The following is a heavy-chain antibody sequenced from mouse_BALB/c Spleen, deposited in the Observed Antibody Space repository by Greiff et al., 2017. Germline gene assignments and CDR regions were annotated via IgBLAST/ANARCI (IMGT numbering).Heavy chain of an antibody. V-gene: IGHV2-6-7*01. CDR2: IWGDGST. J-gene: IGHJ4*01. Sequence: VQVVESGPGLVAPSQSLSITCTVSGFSLTGYGVNWVRQPPGKGLEWLGMIWGDGSTDYNSALKSRLSISKDNSKSQVFLKMNSLQTDDTARYYCARDQDYYGRSYAMDYWGQGTSVTVSS. CDR3: ARDQDYYGRSYAMDY. D-gene: IGHD1-1*01. CDR1: GFSLTGYG.